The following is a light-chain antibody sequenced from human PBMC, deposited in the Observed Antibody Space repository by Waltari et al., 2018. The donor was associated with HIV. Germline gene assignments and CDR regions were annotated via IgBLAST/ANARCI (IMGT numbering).Light chain of an antibody. V-gene: IGLV2-8*01. CDR2: EVT. CDR3: SSYAGGNNLV. J-gene: IGLJ2*01. Sequence: QSVLTQPPSVSGAPGQRVTISCTGTSSDVGGYNFVSWYQQHPGKAPKLMIFEVTKRPSGVPARFAGSKTGNTASLTVSGLQADDEADYYCSSYAGGNNLVFGGGTKLTVL. CDR1: SSDVGGYNF.